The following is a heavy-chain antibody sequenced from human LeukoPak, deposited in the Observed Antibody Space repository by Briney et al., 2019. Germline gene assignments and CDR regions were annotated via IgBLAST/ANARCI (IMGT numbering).Heavy chain of an antibody. D-gene: IGHD6-25*01. V-gene: IGHV1-46*01. CDR3: ARSRLDAFDI. Sequence: PGASVTVSCKASGYTFTSYYMHWVRQAPGQGLEWMGIINPSGGSTSYAQKFPGRVTMTRDMSTSTVYMELSSLRSEDTAVYYCARSRLDAFDIWGQGTMVTVSS. J-gene: IGHJ3*02. CDR1: GYTFTSYY. CDR2: INPSGGST.